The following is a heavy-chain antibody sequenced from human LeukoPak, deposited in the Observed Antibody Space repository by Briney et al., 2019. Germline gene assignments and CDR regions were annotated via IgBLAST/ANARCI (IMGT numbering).Heavy chain of an antibody. CDR1: GFTFSTYN. J-gene: IGHJ6*03. CDR2: ITSSSSYT. Sequence: PGGSLRLSCAASGFTFSTYNMNWVRQAPGKGLEWVSSITSSSSYTFYADSVKGRFTTSRDNSKNTVFLQMNSLRAEDTAVFYCATDARGGHLIRGGYYYYYMDVWGKGTTVTVSS. D-gene: IGHD2-21*02. CDR3: ATDARGGHLIRGGYYYYYMDV. V-gene: IGHV3-21*04.